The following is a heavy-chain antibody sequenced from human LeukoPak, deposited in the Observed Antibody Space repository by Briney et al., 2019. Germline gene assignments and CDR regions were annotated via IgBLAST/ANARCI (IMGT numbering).Heavy chain of an antibody. CDR3: ARNDFWSGYDYFDY. J-gene: IGHJ4*02. D-gene: IGHD3-3*01. CDR1: GFTFSRYW. V-gene: IGHV3-7*01. CDR2: IKQDGSEK. Sequence: GGSLRLSCAASGFTFSRYWMSWVRQAPGKGLEWVANIKQDGSEKYYVDSVKGRFTISRDNAKNSLYLQMNSLRAGDTAVYYCARNDFWSGYDYFDYWGQGTLVTVSS.